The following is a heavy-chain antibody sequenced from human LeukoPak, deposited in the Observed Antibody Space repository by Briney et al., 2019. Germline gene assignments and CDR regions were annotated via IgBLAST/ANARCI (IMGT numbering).Heavy chain of an antibody. J-gene: IGHJ4*02. V-gene: IGHV3-74*01. CDR1: GFTFSSYW. D-gene: IGHD2-21*01. Sequence: GGSLRLSCAASGFTFSSYWMHWVRQAPGKGLVWVSRINTDGRSTSYADSVKGRFTVPRDNAKNTLYLQMSSLRAEDTAVYYCVRDVWGDRDSYFDYWGQGALVTVSS. CDR3: VRDVWGDRDSYFDY. CDR2: INTDGRST.